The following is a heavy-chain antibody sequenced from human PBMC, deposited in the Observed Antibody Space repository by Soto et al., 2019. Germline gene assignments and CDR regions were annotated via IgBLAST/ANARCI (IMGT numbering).Heavy chain of an antibody. V-gene: IGHV3-30*18. J-gene: IGHJ6*02. CDR3: AKVFGVATKHYYDYGMDV. CDR2: ISYDGSNK. D-gene: IGHD5-12*01. CDR1: GFTFSSYG. Sequence: QVQLVESGGGVVQPGRSLRLSCAASGFTFSSYGMHWVRQAPGKGLEWVAVISYDGSNKYYADSVKGRFTISRDNSKNKRYLQMNSLRAEDTAVYYWAKVFGVATKHYYDYGMDVWGQGTTVTVSS.